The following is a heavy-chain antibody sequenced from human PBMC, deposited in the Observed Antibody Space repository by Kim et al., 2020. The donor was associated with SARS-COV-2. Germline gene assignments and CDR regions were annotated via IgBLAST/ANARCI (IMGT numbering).Heavy chain of an antibody. Sequence: GGSLRLSCTASGFTFGDYAMSWFRQAPGKGLEWVGFIRSKAYGGTTEYAASVKGRFTISRDDSKSIAYLQMNSLKTEDTAVYYCTRAYYDILTGIDYWGQGTLVTVSS. J-gene: IGHJ4*02. V-gene: IGHV3-49*03. CDR1: GFTFGDYA. CDR2: IRSKAYGGTT. CDR3: TRAYYDILTGIDY. D-gene: IGHD3-9*01.